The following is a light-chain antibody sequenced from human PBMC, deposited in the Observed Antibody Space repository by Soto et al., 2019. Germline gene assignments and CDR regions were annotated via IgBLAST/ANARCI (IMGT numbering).Light chain of an antibody. CDR2: GSS. CDR1: QGINKY. V-gene: IGKV1-8*01. J-gene: IGKJ4*01. Sequence: IRMTQSPASLSASTFYRVTVTFLSSQGINKYLAWYQQKPGKAPKLLIYGSSTLQTGVPSRFSGSGSGTDFTLTISSLQSEDFATYYCQQYYSHPPLTFGGGTKVDIK. CDR3: QQYYSHPPLT.